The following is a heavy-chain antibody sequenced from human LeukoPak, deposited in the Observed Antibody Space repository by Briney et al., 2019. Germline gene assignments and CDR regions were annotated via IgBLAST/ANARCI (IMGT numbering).Heavy chain of an antibody. CDR3: VREVFGDRNGSGAFDI. Sequence: SETLSLTCTVSGGPLNRQYWTWIRQPPGKGLEWIGFFYDSGTTNYKSSLKRRVSMSVGPSKNHFSLTLTYVTAADTAVYYCVREVFGDRNGSGAFDIWGQGTMVTVSS. D-gene: IGHD3-22*01. CDR2: FYDSGTT. CDR1: GGPLNRQY. V-gene: IGHV4-59*11. J-gene: IGHJ3*02.